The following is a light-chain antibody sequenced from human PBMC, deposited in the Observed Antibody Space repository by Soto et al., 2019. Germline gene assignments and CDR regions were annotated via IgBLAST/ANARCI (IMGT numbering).Light chain of an antibody. CDR2: SNS. CDR1: SSNIGSNT. CDR3: AAWDDSLNGFV. Sequence: QSVLTQPPSASGTPGQRVTIFCSGSSSNIGSNTVNWYHQLPGTAPKLLIYSNSQRPSGVPDRFSGSKSGTSASLAISGLQSEDEADYSCAAWDDSLNGFVFGTGTKLTVL. V-gene: IGLV1-44*01. J-gene: IGLJ1*01.